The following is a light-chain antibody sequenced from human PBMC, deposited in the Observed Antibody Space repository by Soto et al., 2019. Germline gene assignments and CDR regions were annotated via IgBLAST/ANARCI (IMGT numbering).Light chain of an antibody. Sequence: EIVLTQSPGTLSLSPGERATLSCRASQSVSSSYLAWYQQNRGQAPRLLIYGASSRATGIPDRFSGSGSGTEFTLTISRLEPEDFAMYYCQQYGSSRWTFGQGTKVEIK. J-gene: IGKJ1*01. V-gene: IGKV3-20*01. CDR3: QQYGSSRWT. CDR1: QSVSSSY. CDR2: GAS.